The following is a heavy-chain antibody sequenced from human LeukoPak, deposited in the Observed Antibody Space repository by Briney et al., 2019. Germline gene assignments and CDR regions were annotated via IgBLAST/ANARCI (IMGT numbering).Heavy chain of an antibody. V-gene: IGHV3-21*01. Sequence: GGSLRLSCAASGFTFSSYSMNWVRQAPGKGLEWVSSISSSSSYIYYADSVKGRFTISRDNAKNSLYLQMNSLRAEDTAVYYCARAGNREGSYGAFDFWGQGTMVTVSS. J-gene: IGHJ3*01. D-gene: IGHD1-26*01. CDR3: ARAGNREGSYGAFDF. CDR1: GFTFSSYS. CDR2: ISSSSSYI.